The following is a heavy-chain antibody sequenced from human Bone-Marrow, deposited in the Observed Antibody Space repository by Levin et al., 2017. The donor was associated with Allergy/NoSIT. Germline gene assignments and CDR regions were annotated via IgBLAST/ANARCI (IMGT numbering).Heavy chain of an antibody. CDR1: GFTFSSYG. D-gene: IGHD3-9*01. CDR3: AKDLRYFDWLPYPIDY. J-gene: IGHJ4*02. V-gene: IGHV3-30*18. CDR2: ISYDGSNK. Sequence: GGSLRLSCAASGFTFSSYGMHWVRQAPGKGLEWVAVISYDGSNKYYADSVKGRFTISRDNSKNTLYLQMNSLRAEDTAVYYCAKDLRYFDWLPYPIDYWGQGTLVTVSS.